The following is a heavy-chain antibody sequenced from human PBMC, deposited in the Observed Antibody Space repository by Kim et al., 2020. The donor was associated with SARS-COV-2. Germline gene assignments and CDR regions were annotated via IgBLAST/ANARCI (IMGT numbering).Heavy chain of an antibody. CDR1: GAPISSYY. D-gene: IGHD4-4*01. J-gene: IGHJ4*02. CDR2: FFRSGST. Sequence: SETLSLTCTVSGAPISSYYWVWVRKPPGKGLEWMATFFRSGSTSSNPSLKSRVTISADTSNHQFSLQLSSVTAADTAVYYCASWDYSDNAGLVHWGQGTLVTVSS. CDR3: ASWDYSDNAGLVH. V-gene: IGHV4-59*13.